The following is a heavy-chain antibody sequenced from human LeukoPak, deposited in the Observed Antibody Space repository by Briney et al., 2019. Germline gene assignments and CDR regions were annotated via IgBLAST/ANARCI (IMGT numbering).Heavy chain of an antibody. CDR3: ARQIRGKVYYFDY. CDR1: GGSISSGSYY. D-gene: IGHD5/OR15-5a*01. Sequence: SETLSLTCTVSGGSISSGSYYWGWIRQPPGKGLEWIGSIYYSGSTYYNPSLKSRVTISVDTSKNQFSLKLSSVTAADTAVYYCARQIRGKVYYFDYWGQGTLVTVSS. V-gene: IGHV4-39*01. CDR2: IYYSGST. J-gene: IGHJ4*02.